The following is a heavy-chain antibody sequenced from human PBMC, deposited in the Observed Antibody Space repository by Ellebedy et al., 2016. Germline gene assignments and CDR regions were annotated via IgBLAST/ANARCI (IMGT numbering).Heavy chain of an antibody. CDR1: GFTFSSYA. CDR3: ASTRIAVAGRGGDSDY. Sequence: GESLKISXAASGFTFSSYAMSWVRQAPGKGLEWVSAISGGGGSTYYADSVKGRFTISRDNSKNTLYLQMNSLRAEDTAVYYCASTRIAVAGRGGDSDYWGQGTLVTVSS. J-gene: IGHJ4*02. D-gene: IGHD6-19*01. CDR2: ISGGGGST. V-gene: IGHV3-23*01.